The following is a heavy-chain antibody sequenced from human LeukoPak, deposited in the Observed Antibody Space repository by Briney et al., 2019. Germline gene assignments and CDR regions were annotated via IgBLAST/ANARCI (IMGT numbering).Heavy chain of an antibody. Sequence: QTGGSLRLSCAASGFTFSHHYMDWVRQAPGKGLEWVGRSKNKAQSYSTEYAASVKGRFTLSRDEGKNSVFLEMNRLKSEDTAVYYCVRDRFGLDGVDVWGQGTPVIVSS. CDR2: SKNKAQSYST. J-gene: IGHJ6*02. V-gene: IGHV3-72*01. CDR3: VRDRFGLDGVDV. D-gene: IGHD3-10*01. CDR1: GFTFSHHY.